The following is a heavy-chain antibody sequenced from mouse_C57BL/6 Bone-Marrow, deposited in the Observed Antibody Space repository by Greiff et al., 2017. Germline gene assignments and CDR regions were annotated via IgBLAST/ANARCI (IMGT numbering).Heavy chain of an antibody. J-gene: IGHJ2*01. V-gene: IGHV3-1*01. Sequence: VQLQQSGPGMVKPSQSLSLTCTVTGYSLTSGYDWHWIRHFPGNKLEWMGYISYSGSTNYNPSLKSRISITHDTSKTHFFLKLNSVTTEDTATDYCARRGLGRGVFDYWGQGTTLTVSS. CDR2: ISYSGST. CDR1: GYSLTSGYD. CDR3: ARRGLGRGVFDY. D-gene: IGHD4-1*01.